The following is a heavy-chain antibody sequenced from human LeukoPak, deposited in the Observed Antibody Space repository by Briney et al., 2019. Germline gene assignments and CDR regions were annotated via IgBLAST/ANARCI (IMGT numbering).Heavy chain of an antibody. CDR3: AKDGGHDDYGDP. Sequence: GGSLRLSCAASEFTFSSYAMSWVRQAPGKGLEWVSAISGSGGSTYYADSVKGRFTISRDNSKNTLYLQMNSLRAEDTAVYYCAKDGGHDDYGDPGGQGTLVTVSS. CDR2: ISGSGGST. CDR1: EFTFSSYA. J-gene: IGHJ5*02. V-gene: IGHV3-23*01. D-gene: IGHD4-17*01.